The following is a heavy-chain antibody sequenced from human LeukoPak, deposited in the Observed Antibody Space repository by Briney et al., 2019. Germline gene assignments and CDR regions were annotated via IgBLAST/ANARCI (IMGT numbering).Heavy chain of an antibody. D-gene: IGHD6-13*01. V-gene: IGHV3-23*01. CDR1: GFTFSSYA. CDR2: ISGSGGST. Sequence: GGSLRLSCAASGFTFSSYAMSWVRQAPGKGLEWVSAISGSGGSTYYADSVKGRFTISRDNSKNTLYLQMNSLRAEDTAVYYCAKGGEGGSSWYLYYWGLGTLVTVSS. CDR3: AKGGEGGSSWYLYY. J-gene: IGHJ4*02.